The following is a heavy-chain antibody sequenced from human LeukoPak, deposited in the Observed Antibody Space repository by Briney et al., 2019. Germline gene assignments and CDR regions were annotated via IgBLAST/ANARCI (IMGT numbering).Heavy chain of an antibody. J-gene: IGHJ3*02. V-gene: IGHV4-61*01. D-gene: IGHD1-14*01. Sequence: PSETLSLTCTVSGGSVSSASYYWSWLRRPPGKGLEWIGYIYYSGSTNYNPSLKSRVTISVDTSKNQFSLKLSSVTAADTAVYYCARGPGIDAFDIWGQGTMVTVSS. CDR1: GGSVSSASYY. CDR2: IYYSGST. CDR3: ARGPGIDAFDI.